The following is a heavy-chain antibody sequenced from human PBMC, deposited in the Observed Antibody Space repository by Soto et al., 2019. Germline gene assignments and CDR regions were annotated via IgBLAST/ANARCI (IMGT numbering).Heavy chain of an antibody. Sequence: ASVKVSCKASGYTFTSYAMHWVRQAPGQRLEWMGWINAGNGNTKYSQKFQGRVTITRDASASTAYMELSSLRSEDTAVYYCARDSSSWMYNWFDPWGQGTLVTVSS. CDR1: GYTFTSYA. CDR2: INAGNGNT. D-gene: IGHD6-13*01. V-gene: IGHV1-3*01. CDR3: ARDSSSWMYNWFDP. J-gene: IGHJ5*02.